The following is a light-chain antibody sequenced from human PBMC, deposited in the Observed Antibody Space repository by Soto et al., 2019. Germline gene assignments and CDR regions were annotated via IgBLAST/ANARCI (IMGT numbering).Light chain of an antibody. CDR2: EGS. J-gene: IGLJ3*02. CDR3: CSYTDTTTSVV. V-gene: IGLV2-23*01. Sequence: ALTQPASVSGSPGQSITISCSGTSSDVGSYNLVSWYQQFPGKAPKLIIYEGSKRPSGVSSRFSGSKSGNTASLTVSSLQAEDEADYYCCSYTDTTTSVVFGRGTKLTVL. CDR1: SSDVGSYNL.